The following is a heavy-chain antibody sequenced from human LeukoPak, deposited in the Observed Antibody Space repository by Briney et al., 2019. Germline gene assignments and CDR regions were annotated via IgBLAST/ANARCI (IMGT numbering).Heavy chain of an antibody. D-gene: IGHD1-20*01. CDR1: GYSISSGYC. J-gene: IGHJ4*02. CDR3: ARDPGYTANWNYFDY. Sequence: SETLSLTCAVSGYSISSGYCWGWIRQPPGKGLEWIGTFHHPGTTYYNPSLSSRVTISVDTSKNQFSLRLNSVTAAGTAVYFCARDPGYTANWNYFDYWGQGALVTVSS. CDR2: FHHPGTT. V-gene: IGHV4-38-2*02.